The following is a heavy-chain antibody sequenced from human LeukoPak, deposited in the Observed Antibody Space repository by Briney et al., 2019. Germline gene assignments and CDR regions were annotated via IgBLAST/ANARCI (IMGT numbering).Heavy chain of an antibody. Sequence: ASVEVSCKASGYTFTSYDINWVRQATGQGLEWVGWMNPNSGNTGYAQKFQGRVTMTRNTSISTAYMELSSLRSEDTAVYYCARGLSSGWYSARGYWGQGTLVTVSS. D-gene: IGHD6-19*01. CDR1: GYTFTSYD. CDR3: ARGLSSGWYSARGY. CDR2: MNPNSGNT. V-gene: IGHV1-8*01. J-gene: IGHJ4*02.